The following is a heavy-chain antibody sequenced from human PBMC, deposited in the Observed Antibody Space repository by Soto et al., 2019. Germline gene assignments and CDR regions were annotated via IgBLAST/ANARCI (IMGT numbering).Heavy chain of an antibody. V-gene: IGHV4-34*01. CDR3: ARGIRDYYDSSGYYHYYYYYMDV. Sequence: SETLSLTCAVYGGSFSGYYWSWIRQPPGKGLEWIGEINHSGSTNYNPSLKSRVTISVDTSKNQFSLKLSSVTAADTAVYYCARGIRDYYDSSGYYHYYYYYMDVWGKGTTVNVSS. CDR1: GGSFSGYY. J-gene: IGHJ6*03. CDR2: INHSGST. D-gene: IGHD3-22*01.